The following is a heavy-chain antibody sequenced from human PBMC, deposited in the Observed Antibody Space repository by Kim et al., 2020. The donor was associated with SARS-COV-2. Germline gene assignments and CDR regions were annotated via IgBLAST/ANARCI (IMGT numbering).Heavy chain of an antibody. J-gene: IGHJ5*02. CDR3: AREGTDYGDYGWFDP. D-gene: IGHD4-17*01. CDR1: GGSISSGGYY. CDR2: IYYSGST. V-gene: IGHV4-31*03. Sequence: SETLSLTCTVSGGSISSGGYYWSWIRQHPGKGLEWIGYIYYSGSTYYNPSLKSRVTISVDTSKNQFSLKLSSVTAADTAVYYCAREGTDYGDYGWFDPWGQGTLVTVSS.